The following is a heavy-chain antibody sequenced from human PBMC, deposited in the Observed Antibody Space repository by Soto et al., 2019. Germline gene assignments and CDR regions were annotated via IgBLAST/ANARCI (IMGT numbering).Heavy chain of an antibody. Sequence: QVQLVESGGGVVQPGRSLRLSCAASGFNFNNYGMHWVRQAPGKGLEWVAVIWNDGNGYYYANSVEGRFTISRDNSKNTMFLQMSSLRADDTAVYYCARRQISPPTRGAASARGGMDVWGQGTTVTVSS. J-gene: IGHJ6*02. D-gene: IGHD6-13*01. V-gene: IGHV3-33*01. CDR1: GFNFNNYG. CDR3: ARRQISPPTRGAASARGGMDV. CDR2: IWNDGNGY.